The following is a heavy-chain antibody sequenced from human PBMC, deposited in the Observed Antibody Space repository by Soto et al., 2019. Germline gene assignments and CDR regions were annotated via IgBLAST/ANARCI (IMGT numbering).Heavy chain of an antibody. J-gene: IGHJ6*03. CDR2: IYYSGST. CDR1: GGSISSYY. CDR3: ARDRVEQWFGETYYYMDV. D-gene: IGHD3-10*01. V-gene: IGHV4-59*01. Sequence: TSETLSLTCTVSGGSISSYYWSWIRQPPGKGLEWIGYIYYSGSTNYNPSLKSRVTISVDTSKNQFSLKLSSVTAADTAVYYCARDRVEQWFGETYYYMDVWGKGTTVTVSS.